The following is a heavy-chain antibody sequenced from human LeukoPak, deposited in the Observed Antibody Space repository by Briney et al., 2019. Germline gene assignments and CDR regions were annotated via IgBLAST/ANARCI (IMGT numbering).Heavy chain of an antibody. CDR1: DDSISSRSYY. Sequence: PSETLSLTCTVSDDSISSRSYYWGWIRQPPGKGLEWIGSIYYTGSTYYNPSLKSRVTISVDTSKNQFSLKLSSVTAADTAVYYCARPGLITPTATIHWYFDLWGRGTLVTVSS. CDR2: IYYTGST. V-gene: IGHV4-39*01. J-gene: IGHJ2*01. CDR3: ARPGLITPTATIHWYFDL. D-gene: IGHD2-2*01.